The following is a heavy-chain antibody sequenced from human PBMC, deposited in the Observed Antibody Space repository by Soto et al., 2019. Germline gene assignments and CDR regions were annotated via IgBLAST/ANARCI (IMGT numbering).Heavy chain of an antibody. CDR3: AKDRAARPSPYDAFDI. J-gene: IGHJ3*02. Sequence: VQLLESGGGLVQPGGSLRLSCAASGFTFSSYAMSWVRQAPGKGLEWVSAISGSGGSTYYADSVKGRFTISRDNSKNTLYLQMNSLRAEDTAVYYCAKDRAARPSPYDAFDIWGQGTMVTVSS. V-gene: IGHV3-23*01. D-gene: IGHD6-6*01. CDR2: ISGSGGST. CDR1: GFTFSSYA.